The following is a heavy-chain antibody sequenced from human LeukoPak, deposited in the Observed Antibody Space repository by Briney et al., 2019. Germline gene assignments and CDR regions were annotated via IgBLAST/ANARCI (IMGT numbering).Heavy chain of an antibody. Sequence: PSETLSLTCTVSGGSISSSSYYWGWIRQPPGKGLEWIGSIYYSGSTYYNPSLKSRVTISVDTSKNQFSLKLSSVTAADTAVYYCARDGIAAAGILDYWGQGTLVTVSS. CDR3: ARDGIAAAGILDY. D-gene: IGHD6-13*01. J-gene: IGHJ4*02. CDR1: GGSISSSSYY. V-gene: IGHV4-39*07. CDR2: IYYSGST.